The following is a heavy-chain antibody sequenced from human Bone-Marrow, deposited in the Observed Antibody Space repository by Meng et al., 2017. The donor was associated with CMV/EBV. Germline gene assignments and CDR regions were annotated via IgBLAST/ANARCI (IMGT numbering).Heavy chain of an antibody. CDR2: ISGSGGST. Sequence: EVQLLESGGGLVQHGGLLRLSWAASGVTFSSYAMSGVRQAPGKGLEWVSAISGSGGSTYYADSVKGRFTISRDNSKNTLYLQMNSLRAEDTAVYYCAKNSRPYSSGWYGGDWFDPWGQGTLVTVS. CDR1: GVTFSSYA. V-gene: IGHV3-23*01. CDR3: AKNSRPYSSGWYGGDWFDP. D-gene: IGHD6-19*01. J-gene: IGHJ5*02.